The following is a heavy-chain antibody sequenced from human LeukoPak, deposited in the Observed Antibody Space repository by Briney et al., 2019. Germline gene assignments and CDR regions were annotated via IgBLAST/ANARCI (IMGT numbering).Heavy chain of an antibody. J-gene: IGHJ3*02. CDR1: GITFSCYG. CDR3: ARSSSDAFDI. CDR2: IWYDGSNK. Sequence: QPGRPLRLSSAASGITFSCYGMHWVRQAPGKGLGWVGVIWYDGSNKYYADSVKGRFIISRDNSTNTLYLEMNSLRAEGTAVYCCARSSSDAFDIGGQRTMVTVSS. V-gene: IGHV3-33*01.